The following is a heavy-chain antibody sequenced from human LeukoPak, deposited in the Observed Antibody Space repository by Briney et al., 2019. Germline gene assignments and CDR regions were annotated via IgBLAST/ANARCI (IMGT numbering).Heavy chain of an antibody. V-gene: IGHV4-34*01. J-gene: IGHJ6*03. D-gene: IGHD6-25*01. Sequence: PSETLSLTCAVYGGSFSAYYWSWIRQPPGKGLEWIGEINHSGSTNYNPSLKSRVTILVDTSKNQFSLKLSSVTAADTAVYYCARVGGHSSGWRSYQYMDVWGKGTTVTISS. CDR2: INHSGST. CDR1: GGSFSAYY. CDR3: ARVGGHSSGWRSYQYMDV.